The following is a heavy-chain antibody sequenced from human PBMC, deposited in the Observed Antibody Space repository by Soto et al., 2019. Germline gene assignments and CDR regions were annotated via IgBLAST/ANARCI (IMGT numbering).Heavy chain of an antibody. J-gene: IGHJ4*03. CDR2: VSGTGSP. V-gene: IGHV4-4*07. CDR1: GASMTNYH. Sequence: SETLSLTCTVSGASMTNYHWNWVRQSAGGGLEYIGRVSGTGSPDSTPSPKSLVTVSLDWSEPQFSLKHPSVPAAETAVYYCARPYSHHTWGSIPAAFVPGGQETLVEASS. CDR3: ARPYSHHTWGSIPAAFVP. D-gene: IGHD3-16*01.